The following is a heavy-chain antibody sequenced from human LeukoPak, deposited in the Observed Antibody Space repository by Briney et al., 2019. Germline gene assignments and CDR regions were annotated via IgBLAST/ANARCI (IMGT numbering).Heavy chain of an antibody. J-gene: IGHJ5*02. Sequence: GGSLRLSCAASGFTFNTQDMRWVRQAPGKGLEWVSSITIAGGTLYADSVRGRFTISRDNSKNTLYLQMNSLRAEDAAVYYCARDRYSSSWYQATWGQGTLVTVSS. CDR3: ARDRYSSSWYQAT. V-gene: IGHV3-66*01. D-gene: IGHD6-13*01. CDR2: ITIAGGT. CDR1: GFTFNTQD.